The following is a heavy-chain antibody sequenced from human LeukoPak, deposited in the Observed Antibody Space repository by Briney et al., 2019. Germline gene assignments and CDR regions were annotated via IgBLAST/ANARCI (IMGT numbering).Heavy chain of an antibody. D-gene: IGHD5-18*01. V-gene: IGHV3-21*01. Sequence: PGGSLRLSCAASGFTVSSNYMSWVRQAPGKGLEWVSSISSSSSYIYYADSVKGRFTISRDNAKNSLYLQMNSLRAEDTAVYYCARDEYSYGYLRFDYWGQGTLVTVSS. CDR1: GFTVSSNY. CDR3: ARDEYSYGYLRFDY. CDR2: ISSSSSYI. J-gene: IGHJ4*02.